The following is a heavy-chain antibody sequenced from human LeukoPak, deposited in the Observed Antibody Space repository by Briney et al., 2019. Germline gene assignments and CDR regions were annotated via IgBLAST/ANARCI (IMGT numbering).Heavy chain of an antibody. D-gene: IGHD3-22*01. V-gene: IGHV4-61*01. CDR3: ASRIRNDYYDSSGYYPDY. CDR2: IYYSGST. CDR1: GGSVSSGSYY. Sequence: SSETLSLTCTVSGGSVSSGSYYWSWIWQPPGKGLEWIGYIYYSGSTNYNPSLKSRVTISVDTSKNQFSLKLSSVTAADTAVYYCASRIRNDYYDSSGYYPDYWGQGTLVTVSS. J-gene: IGHJ4*02.